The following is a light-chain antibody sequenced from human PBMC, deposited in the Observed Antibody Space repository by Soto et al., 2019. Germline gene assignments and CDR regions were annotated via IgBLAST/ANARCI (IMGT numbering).Light chain of an antibody. V-gene: IGKV3-20*01. Sequence: EIVLTQSPGILSLSPGERATLSCRASQSVSSSYLAWYQQKPGQAPRLLIYGASNRATGIPDRFSASGSKTNVTLTISRLEPEDFAVYYCQQDGSSPPYTFGQGTKLEIK. J-gene: IGKJ2*01. CDR3: QQDGSSPPYT. CDR1: QSVSSSY. CDR2: GAS.